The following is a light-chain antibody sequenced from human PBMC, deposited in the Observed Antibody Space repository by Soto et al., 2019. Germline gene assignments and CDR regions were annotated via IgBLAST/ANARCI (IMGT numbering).Light chain of an antibody. J-gene: IGLJ1*01. V-gene: IGLV2-14*01. Sequence: QSVLTQPASVSGSPGQSVTISCTGPRSDIGDSNFISWYQHSPGKAPRLLIYQVNNRPSGVSGRFSGFKAGNTASLTISGLLDDDEADYFCASFRSGTILVFGSGTKATVL. CDR3: ASFRSGTILV. CDR1: RSDIGDSNF. CDR2: QVN.